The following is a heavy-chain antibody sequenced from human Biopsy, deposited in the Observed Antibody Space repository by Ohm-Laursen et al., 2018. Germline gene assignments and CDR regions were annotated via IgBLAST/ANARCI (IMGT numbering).Heavy chain of an antibody. CDR2: IFYRGST. CDR3: ARDYDTSGYYYVS. CDR1: GGSISNNNYY. J-gene: IGHJ5*02. D-gene: IGHD3-22*01. Sequence: SETLSLTCAVSGGSISNNNYYWGWIRQPPGKGLVWIGSIFYRGSTHYKPFLKSRVNISVDTSKNQFSLKLNSVTAADTAVYYCARDYDTSGYYYVSWGQGTLVTVSS. V-gene: IGHV4-39*01.